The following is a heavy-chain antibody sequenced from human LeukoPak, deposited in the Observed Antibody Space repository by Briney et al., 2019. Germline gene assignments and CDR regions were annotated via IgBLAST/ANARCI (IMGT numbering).Heavy chain of an antibody. J-gene: IGHJ4*02. V-gene: IGHV3-30-3*02. Sequence: PGGSLRLSCAASGFTFSSYAMHWVRQAPGKGLEWVAVISYDGSNKYYADSVKGRFTISRDNSKNTLYLQMNSLRAEDTAVYYCAKSTEYYYDSSPADYWGQGTLVTVSS. CDR3: AKSTEYYYDSSPADY. D-gene: IGHD3-22*01. CDR2: ISYDGSNK. CDR1: GFTFSSYA.